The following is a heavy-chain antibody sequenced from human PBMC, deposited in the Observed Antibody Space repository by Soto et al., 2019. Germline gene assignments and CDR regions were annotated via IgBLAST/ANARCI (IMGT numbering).Heavy chain of an antibody. CDR2: ISTYNENM. D-gene: IGHD5-18*01. V-gene: IGHV1-18*04. Sequence: ASVKFSCKDSGSTFTSNGIGWVRQAPGQGLEWMGWISTYNENMDSAPQLQGRLTMTTDTSTTTAYMELTNLKFDDTALYYCAYVGGYSTGDYSFDLWGQGTPVTVSS. CDR1: GSTFTSNG. J-gene: IGHJ4*02. CDR3: AYVGGYSTGDYSFDL.